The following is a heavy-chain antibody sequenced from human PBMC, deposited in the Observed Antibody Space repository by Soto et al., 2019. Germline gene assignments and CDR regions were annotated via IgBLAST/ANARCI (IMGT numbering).Heavy chain of an antibody. CDR1: GFTFRDQY. V-gene: IGHV3-72*01. D-gene: IGHD2-21*02. Sequence: EVQLVESGGGLVQPGGSLRLSCAASGFTFRDQYMDWVRQAPGKGLEWVGRIRNKANSYSTEYAASVSGRFTVSRDGSTNSLYLQMNSLKTEDTAVYYCVSSWGDFRYFGSWGQGTLVTVSS. CDR2: IRNKANSYST. J-gene: IGHJ4*02. CDR3: VSSWGDFRYFGS.